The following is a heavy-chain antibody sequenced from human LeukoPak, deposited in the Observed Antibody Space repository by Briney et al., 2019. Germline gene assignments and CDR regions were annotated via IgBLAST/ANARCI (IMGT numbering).Heavy chain of an antibody. CDR1: GFTFRTYS. Sequence: GGSLRLSCAASGFTFRTYSLTWVRQAPGKGLEWVSSISSSSSSIYYADSLKGRFTISRDNAKNSLYLQMNSLRASDTSMYYCATAPDGSYYYGVDVWGQGTTVTVS. V-gene: IGHV3-21*01. CDR3: ATAPDGSYYYGVDV. D-gene: IGHD3-10*01. CDR2: ISSSSSSI. J-gene: IGHJ6*02.